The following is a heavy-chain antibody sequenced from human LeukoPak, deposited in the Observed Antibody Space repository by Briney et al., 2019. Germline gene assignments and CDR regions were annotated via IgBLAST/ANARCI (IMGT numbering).Heavy chain of an antibody. Sequence: GGSLRLSCAASGFPFSSYEMNWVRQAPGKGLEWVSYISSSGSSISYADSVKGRFTISRDNAKNSLYLQMNSLRAEDTAVYYCAREAGYCSSTSCYDGPTLDYWGQGTLVTVSS. CDR2: ISSSGSSI. CDR1: GFPFSSYE. J-gene: IGHJ4*02. D-gene: IGHD2-2*01. V-gene: IGHV3-48*03. CDR3: AREAGYCSSTSCYDGPTLDY.